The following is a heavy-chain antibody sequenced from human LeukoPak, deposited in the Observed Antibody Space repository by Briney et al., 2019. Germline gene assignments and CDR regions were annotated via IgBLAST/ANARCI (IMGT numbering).Heavy chain of an antibody. CDR2: IYYSGST. J-gene: IGHJ4*02. V-gene: IGHV4-31*11. CDR3: AREQLEYYFDY. D-gene: IGHD6-13*01. CDR1: GGSISSGGYY. Sequence: PSETLSLTCAVSGGSISSGGYYWSWIRQHPGKGLEWIGYIYYSGSTYYNPSLKSRVTISVDTSKNQFSLKLSSVTAADTAVYYCAREQLEYYFDYWGQGTLVTVSS.